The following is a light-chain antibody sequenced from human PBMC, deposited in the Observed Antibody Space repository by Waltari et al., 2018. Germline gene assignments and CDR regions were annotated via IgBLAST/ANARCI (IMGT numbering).Light chain of an antibody. Sequence: QSALTQPASVSGSPGHSITISCTGTSSDVGAYDYVSWYQQYPGKAPKLMIFEGSNRPSGASIRFSGSKSGNTASLTISGLLPEDEADYYCSSFTTSSTQVFGTGTKVTVL. CDR3: SSFTTSSTQV. J-gene: IGLJ1*01. CDR1: SSDVGAYDY. CDR2: EGS. V-gene: IGLV2-14*01.